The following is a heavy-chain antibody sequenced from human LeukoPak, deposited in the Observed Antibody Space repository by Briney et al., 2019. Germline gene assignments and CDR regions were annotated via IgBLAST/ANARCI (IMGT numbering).Heavy chain of an antibody. CDR3: AKWGDYDVLTGYYVSDY. CDR1: GFTFSSYW. CDR2: INSDGSST. D-gene: IGHD3-9*01. J-gene: IGHJ4*02. V-gene: IGHV3-74*01. Sequence: AGGSLRLSCAASGFTFSSYWMHWVRQAPGKGLVWVSRINSDGSSTSYADSVKGRFTISRDNAKNTLYLQMNSLRAEDTAVYYCAKWGDYDVLTGYYVSDYWGQGTLVTVSS.